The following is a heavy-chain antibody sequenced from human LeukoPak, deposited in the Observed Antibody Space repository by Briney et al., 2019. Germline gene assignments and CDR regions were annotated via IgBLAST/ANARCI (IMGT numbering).Heavy chain of an antibody. J-gene: IGHJ4*02. CDR1: GFTFSNAW. V-gene: IGHV3-15*01. Sequence: PGGSLRLSCAASGFTFSNAWMSWVRQAPGRGLEWVGRIKSKTDAGTTDYAAPVKGRFTLSRDDSKDTLYLQMNSLKTEDTAVYYCTSVLRAGAKGDHFDYWGQGTLVTVSS. D-gene: IGHD2-8*01. CDR3: TSVLRAGAKGDHFDY. CDR2: IKSKTDAGTT.